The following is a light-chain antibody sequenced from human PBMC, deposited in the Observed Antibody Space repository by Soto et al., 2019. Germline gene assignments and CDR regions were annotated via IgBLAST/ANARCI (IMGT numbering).Light chain of an antibody. V-gene: IGLV4-60*02. CDR1: SGHSSYI. J-gene: IGLJ3*02. Sequence: QPVLTQSSSASASLGSSVKLTCTLSSGHSSYIIAWHQQQPGKAPRYLMKLEGSGSYNKGSGVPDRFSGSSSVADRYLTISTLQFEDEADYYCETWDSNTHVFGGGTKLTVL. CDR3: ETWDSNTHV. CDR2: LEGSGSY.